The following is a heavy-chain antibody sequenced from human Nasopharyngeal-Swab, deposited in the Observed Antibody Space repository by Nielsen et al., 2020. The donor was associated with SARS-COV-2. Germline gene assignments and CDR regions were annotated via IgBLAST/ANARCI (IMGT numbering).Heavy chain of an antibody. CDR1: GYTFTSYD. Sequence: ASVQVSCKASGYTFTSYDINWVRQATAQGLEWMGWMNPNSGNTGYAQKFQGRVTMTRNTSISTAYMELSSLRSEDTAVYYCARVMEYSSSWTPYYYYYYGMDVWGQGTTVTVSS. CDR2: MNPNSGNT. J-gene: IGHJ6*02. D-gene: IGHD6-13*01. CDR3: ARVMEYSSSWTPYYYYYYGMDV. V-gene: IGHV1-8*01.